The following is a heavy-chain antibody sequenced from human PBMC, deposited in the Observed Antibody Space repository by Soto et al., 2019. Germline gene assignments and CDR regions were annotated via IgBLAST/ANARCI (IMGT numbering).Heavy chain of an antibody. V-gene: IGHV3-30-3*01. CDR3: ARDVSRYGSGSYSLDY. CDR2: ISYDGSNK. J-gene: IGHJ4*02. D-gene: IGHD3-10*01. CDR1: GFTFSSYA. Sequence: QVQLVESGGGVVQPGRSLRLSCAASGFTFSSYAMHWVRQAPGKGLEWVAVISYDGSNKYYADSVKGRFTISRDNSKNTLYLQMNSLRAEDTAVYYCARDVSRYGSGSYSLDYWGQGTLVTVSS.